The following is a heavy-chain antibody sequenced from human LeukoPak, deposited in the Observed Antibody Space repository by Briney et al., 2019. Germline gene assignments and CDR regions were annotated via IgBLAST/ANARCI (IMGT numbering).Heavy chain of an antibody. V-gene: IGHV3-64*01. CDR3: AKDIAARRSYYYYYGLDV. J-gene: IGHJ6*02. D-gene: IGHD6-6*01. CDR2: IDSNGGTT. CDR1: GFTFSSYA. Sequence: GGSLRLSCAASGFTFSSYAMHWVRQAPGKGLEYVSTIDSNGGTTYYANSVKGRFTISRDNSKNTLYLQVGSLRADDMAVYYCAKDIAARRSYYYYYGLDVWGQGTTVTVPS.